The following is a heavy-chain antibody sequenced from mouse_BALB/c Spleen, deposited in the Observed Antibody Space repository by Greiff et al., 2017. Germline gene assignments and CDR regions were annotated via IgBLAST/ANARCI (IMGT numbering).Heavy chain of an antibody. Sequence: EVMLVESGGGLVKPGGSLKLSCAASGFAFSSYDMSWVRQTPEKRLEWVAYISSGGGSTYYPDTVKGRFTISRDNAKNTLYLQMSSLKSEDTAMYYCARQRAMDYWGQGTSVTVSS. CDR3: ARQRAMDY. CDR1: GFAFSSYD. J-gene: IGHJ4*01. V-gene: IGHV5-12-1*01. CDR2: ISSGGGST.